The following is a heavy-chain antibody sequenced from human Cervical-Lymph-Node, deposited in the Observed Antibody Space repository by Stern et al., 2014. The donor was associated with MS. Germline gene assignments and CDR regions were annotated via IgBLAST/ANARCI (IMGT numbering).Heavy chain of an antibody. J-gene: IGHJ4*02. D-gene: IGHD6-13*01. V-gene: IGHV3-21*01. CDR1: GFTFSSYS. Sequence: EMQLVESGGGVVKPGGSLRLSCAASGFTFSSYSMNWVRQAPGKGLEWVSSISSSSSYIYYADSVKGRFTISRDNAKNSLYLQMNSLRAEDTAVYYCARDSSSWYAIDYWGQGTLVTVSS. CDR3: ARDSSSWYAIDY. CDR2: ISSSSSYI.